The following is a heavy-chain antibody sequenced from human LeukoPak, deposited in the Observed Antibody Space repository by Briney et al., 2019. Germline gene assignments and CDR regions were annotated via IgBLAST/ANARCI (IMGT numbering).Heavy chain of an antibody. CDR2: MNPNSGNT. CDR1: GYTFTSYD. V-gene: IGHV1-8*01. Sequence: ASVKVSCKASGYTFTSYDINWVRQATGQGLEWMGWMNPNSGNTGYAQKIQGRVTMTRNTSISTAYMELSSLRSEDTAVYYCATTTAYSRHDYWGQGTLVTVSS. D-gene: IGHD4-17*01. J-gene: IGHJ4*02. CDR3: ATTTAYSRHDY.